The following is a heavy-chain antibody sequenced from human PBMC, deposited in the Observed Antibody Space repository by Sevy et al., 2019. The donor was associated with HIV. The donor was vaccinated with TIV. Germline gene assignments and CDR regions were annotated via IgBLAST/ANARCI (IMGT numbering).Heavy chain of an antibody. J-gene: IGHJ6*02. CDR3: AKDRRRVGVPGSSHYAMDV. CDR2: ISGGGGST. D-gene: IGHD2-2*01. CDR1: GFTFNSYA. V-gene: IGHV3-23*01. Sequence: GGSLRLSCAASGFTFNSYAISWVRQAPGKGLGWVSSISGGGGSTYYADSVKGRFTISRDNSKNVLSLQMDSLRGEDTALYYCAKDRRRVGVPGSSHYAMDVWGQGTMVTVSS.